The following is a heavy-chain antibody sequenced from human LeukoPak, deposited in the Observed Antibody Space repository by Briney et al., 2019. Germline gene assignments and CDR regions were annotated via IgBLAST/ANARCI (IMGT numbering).Heavy chain of an antibody. CDR2: ISSSSSYI. CDR3: ARDSITGTTIPFDY. D-gene: IGHD1-7*01. CDR1: GFTFSSYS. V-gene: IGHV3-21*01. Sequence: PGGSLRLSCAASGFTFSSYSMNWVRQAPGKGLEWVSSISSSSSYIYYADSVKGRFTISRDNAKNSLYLQMNSLRAEDTAVYYCARDSITGTTIPFDYWGQGTLVTVSS. J-gene: IGHJ4*02.